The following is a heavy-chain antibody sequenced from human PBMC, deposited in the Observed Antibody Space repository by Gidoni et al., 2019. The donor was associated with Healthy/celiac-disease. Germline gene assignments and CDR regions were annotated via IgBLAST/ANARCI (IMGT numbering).Heavy chain of an antibody. D-gene: IGHD3-9*01. V-gene: IGHV3-74*01. J-gene: IGHJ6*02. Sequence: ELQLVESGGGLAQPGGSLRLSCAASGFTFSSYWMHWVRQATGKGLVWVSRINRDGSTTTYPDSVKGRFTSSRDNAKNTLYLQMNSLGAEDTAVYYCARENGILTGYLGQDVWGQGTTVTVSS. CDR3: ARENGILTGYLGQDV. CDR2: INRDGSTT. CDR1: GFTFSSYW.